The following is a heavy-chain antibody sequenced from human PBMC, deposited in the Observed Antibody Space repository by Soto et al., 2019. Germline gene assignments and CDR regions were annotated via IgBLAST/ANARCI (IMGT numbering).Heavy chain of an antibody. Sequence: PWETLSLTCAVSGGSISSGGYSWSWIRQPPGKGLEWIGYIYHSGSTYYNPSLKSRVTISVDRSKNQFSLKLSSVTAADTAVYYCARAKMSMVDYWGQGTLVTVSS. CDR1: GGSISSGGYS. J-gene: IGHJ4*02. CDR3: ARAKMSMVDY. CDR2: IYHSGST. V-gene: IGHV4-30-2*01.